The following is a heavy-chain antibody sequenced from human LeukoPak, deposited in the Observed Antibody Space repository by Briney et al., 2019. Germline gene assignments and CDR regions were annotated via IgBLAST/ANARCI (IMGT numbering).Heavy chain of an antibody. J-gene: IGHJ6*02. CDR1: GFTFSSYS. CDR2: VSGSGGTT. D-gene: IGHD2-15*01. CDR3: ATSAGWYNYFVMAV. Sequence: GGSLRLSCAASGFTFSSYSMNWVRQAPGKGLEWVSTVSGSGGTTHYAESVKGRFTISRDNSKSTLYLQMNSLRAEDTALYYCATSAGWYNYFVMAVWGQGITVTVSS. V-gene: IGHV3-23*01.